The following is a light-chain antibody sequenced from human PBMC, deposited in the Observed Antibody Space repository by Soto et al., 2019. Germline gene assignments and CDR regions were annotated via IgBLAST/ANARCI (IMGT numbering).Light chain of an antibody. CDR1: SSDVGGYNY. CDR3: SSYTSSSTLYV. CDR2: DVS. Sequence: QPVLTQPASVSGSPGQSITISCTGTSSDVGGYNYVSWYQQHPGKAPKLMIYDVSNRPSGVSNRFSGSKSGNTASLTISGLQAEDEADYYCSSYTSSSTLYVFGTGTQLTVL. V-gene: IGLV2-14*01. J-gene: IGLJ1*01.